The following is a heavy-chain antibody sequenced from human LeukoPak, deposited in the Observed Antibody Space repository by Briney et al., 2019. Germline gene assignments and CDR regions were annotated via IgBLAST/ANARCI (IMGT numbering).Heavy chain of an antibody. CDR3: AGILGYCSGASCPIKDY. J-gene: IGHJ4*02. D-gene: IGHD2-15*01. Sequence: GGSLRLSCAASGFTFSSYVVSWVRQAPGKGLEWVSAISGNGSSTYYADSVKGRFTISRDNSKNTLYLQMNSLRAEDTAVYYCAGILGYCSGASCPIKDYWGQGTLVTVSS. CDR2: ISGNGSST. CDR1: GFTFSSYV. V-gene: IGHV3-23*01.